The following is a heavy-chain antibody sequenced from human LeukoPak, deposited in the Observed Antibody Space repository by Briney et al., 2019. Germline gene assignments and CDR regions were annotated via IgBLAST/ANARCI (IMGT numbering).Heavy chain of an antibody. V-gene: IGHV1-2*04. CDR3: ATLVVGATTGAFDY. CDR2: INPNSGGT. D-gene: IGHD1-26*01. CDR1: GYTFTGYY. J-gene: IGHJ4*02. Sequence: ASVKVSCKASGYTFTGYYMHWVRQAPGQGLEWMGWINPNSGGTNYAQKFQGWVTMTRDTSISTAYMELSSLRSEDTAVYYCATLVVGATTGAFDYWGQGTLVTVSS.